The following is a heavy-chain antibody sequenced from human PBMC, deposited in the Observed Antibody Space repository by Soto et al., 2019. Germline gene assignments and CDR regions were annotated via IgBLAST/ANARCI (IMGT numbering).Heavy chain of an antibody. V-gene: IGHV1-69*01. Sequence: QVQLVQSGAEVKKPGSSVKVSCKASGGTFGSYAISWVRQAPGQGPEWMGGIIPITGTANYAQKFQGRVTITAEESTSTASMQMSSLRSEDTAVYYFARSQGSSTSLEIYYYYYYGMDVWGQGTTVTVTS. D-gene: IGHD2-2*01. CDR1: GGTFGSYA. CDR2: IIPITGTA. J-gene: IGHJ6*02. CDR3: ARSQGSSTSLEIYYYYYYGMDV.